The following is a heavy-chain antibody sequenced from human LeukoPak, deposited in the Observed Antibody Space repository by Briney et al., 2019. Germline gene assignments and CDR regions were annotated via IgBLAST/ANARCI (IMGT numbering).Heavy chain of an antibody. CDR3: AGVVRTYYYGTAGAFDI. CDR1: GGTFSSYA. V-gene: IGHV1-69*05. Sequence: ASVKVSCKASGGTFSSYAISWVRQAPGQGLEWMGRIIPIFGTANYAQKFQGRVTITTDESTSTAYMELSSLRSADTAVYYCAGVVRTYYYGTAGAFDIWGQGTMVTVSS. J-gene: IGHJ3*02. CDR2: IIPIFGTA. D-gene: IGHD3-10*01.